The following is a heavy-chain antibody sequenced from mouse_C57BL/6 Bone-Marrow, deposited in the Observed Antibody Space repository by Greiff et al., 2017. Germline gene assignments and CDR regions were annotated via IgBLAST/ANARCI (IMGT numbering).Heavy chain of an antibody. CDR3: ARVGSGYGFAY. CDR1: GYSFTGYY. D-gene: IGHD3-2*02. Sequence: EVKLMESGPELVKPGASVKISCKASGYSFTGYYMNWVKQSPEKSLEWIGEINPSTGGTTYNQKFKAKATLTVDKSSSTAYMQLKSLTSEDSAVYYCARVGSGYGFAYEDQGKRITVTA. J-gene: IGHJ3*01. CDR2: INPSTGGT. V-gene: IGHV1-42*01.